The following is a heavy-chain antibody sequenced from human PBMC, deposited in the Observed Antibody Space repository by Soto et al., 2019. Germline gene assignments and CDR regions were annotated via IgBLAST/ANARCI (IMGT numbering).Heavy chain of an antibody. J-gene: IGHJ6*03. CDR2: MNPNSGNT. D-gene: IGHD2-2*01. CDR3: ARGYCSSTSCYAFYYYYYMDV. V-gene: IGHV1-8*01. Sequence: ASVKVSCKASGYTFTSYDINWVRQATGQGLEWMGWMNPNSGNTGYAQKFQGRVTMTRNTSISTAYMELSSLRSEDTAVYYCARGYCSSTSCYAFYYYYYMDVWGKGTTVTVSS. CDR1: GYTFTSYD.